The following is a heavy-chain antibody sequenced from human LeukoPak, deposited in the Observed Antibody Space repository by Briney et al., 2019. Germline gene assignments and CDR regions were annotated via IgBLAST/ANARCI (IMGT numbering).Heavy chain of an antibody. J-gene: IGHJ3*02. CDR1: GYTFTSYG. V-gene: IGHV1-18*01. D-gene: IGHD2-2*01. Sequence: ASVKVSCKASGYTFTSYGISWVRQAPGQGGEGMGWISAYNGNTNYAQKLQGRVTMTTDTSTSTAYMELRSLRSDDTAVYYCARAYCSSTSCYYDAFDIWGQGTMVTVSS. CDR3: ARAYCSSTSCYYDAFDI. CDR2: ISAYNGNT.